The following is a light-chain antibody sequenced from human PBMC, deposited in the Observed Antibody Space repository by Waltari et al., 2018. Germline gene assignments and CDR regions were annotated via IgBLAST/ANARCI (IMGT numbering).Light chain of an antibody. V-gene: IGLV4-69*01. J-gene: IGLJ3*02. CDR3: QTGGHGTWV. Sequence: QLVVTQSPSASAPLGASVKLTCTLSSGHSSNIVAWLQQRPEKGPRSLMKVNSDGSHIKGDDIPDRFSGSSSGAERYLTISSLQPDDEADYYCQTGGHGTWVFGGGTTLTVL. CDR2: VNSDGSH. CDR1: SGHSSNI.